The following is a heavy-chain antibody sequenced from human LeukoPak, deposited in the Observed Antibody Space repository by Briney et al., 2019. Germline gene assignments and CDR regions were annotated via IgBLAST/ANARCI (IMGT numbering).Heavy chain of an antibody. CDR2: ISYDGSDK. Sequence: GGSLRLSCAASGFTFSSYAMHWVRQAPGEGLEWVAVISYDGSDKYYADSVKGRFTISRDNSKNTLYLQMNSLRAEDTAVYYCXXXXXXXWSGYSNYYYYGMDVWGQGTTVTVSS. V-gene: IGHV3-30-3*01. CDR3: XXXXXXXWSGYSNYYYYGMDV. D-gene: IGHD3-3*01. CDR1: GFTFSSYA. J-gene: IGHJ6*02.